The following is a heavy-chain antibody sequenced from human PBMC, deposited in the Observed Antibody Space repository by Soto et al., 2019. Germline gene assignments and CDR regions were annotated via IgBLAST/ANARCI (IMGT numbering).Heavy chain of an antibody. J-gene: IGHJ4*02. CDR3: ARLSGWSTQDY. CDR2: IYHSGST. D-gene: IGHD6-19*01. V-gene: IGHV4-30-2*01. CDR1: GGSISSGGYS. Sequence: SETLSLTCAVAGGSISSGGYSWSWIRQPPGKGLNYIGYIYHSGSTYYNPSLKSRVTISVDTSKNQFSLKLSSVTAADTAVYYCARLSGWSTQDYWGQGTLVTVSS.